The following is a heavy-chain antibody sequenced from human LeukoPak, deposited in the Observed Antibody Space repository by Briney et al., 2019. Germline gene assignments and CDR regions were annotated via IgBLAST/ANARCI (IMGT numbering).Heavy chain of an antibody. D-gene: IGHD2-15*01. V-gene: IGHV2-5*01. CDR1: GFSFSSGGVG. CDR2: IYENDEK. CDR3: AHRHRGVASDI. J-gene: IGHJ3*02. Sequence: SGPTLVNPRQTLRLTCTFSGFSFSSGGVGVGWIRQPPGKALEWLGVIYENDEKLYSSSLQNRLTITKDTSRNQVVLTMANMDPADTATYYCAHRHRGVASDIWGQGTMVTVSS.